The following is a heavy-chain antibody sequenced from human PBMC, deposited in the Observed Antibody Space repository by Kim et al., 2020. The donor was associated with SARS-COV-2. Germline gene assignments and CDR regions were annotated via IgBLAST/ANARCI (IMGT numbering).Heavy chain of an antibody. V-gene: IGHV3-23*01. Sequence: YYADSGKGRFTISRDKSKKALYLQMNSLRAEDTAVYYCAKGWVHLWSFDYWGQGALVTVSS. D-gene: IGHD5-18*01. CDR3: AKGWVHLWSFDY. J-gene: IGHJ4*02.